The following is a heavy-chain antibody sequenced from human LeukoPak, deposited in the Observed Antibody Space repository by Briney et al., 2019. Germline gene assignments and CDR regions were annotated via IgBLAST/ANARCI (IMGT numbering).Heavy chain of an antibody. CDR2: NIPIFGTL. Sequence: SVKVSCKASGYTFSNYAISWVRQAPGQGPEWMGGNIPIFGTLNYAPKFQGRVTITAAKYTSTAYMELSSLRSDDTAVYYCARDRRYYYSSGTFYRDAFDLWGQGTLVTVSS. CDR3: ARDRRYYYSSGTFYRDAFDL. V-gene: IGHV1-69*06. J-gene: IGHJ3*01. D-gene: IGHD3-10*01. CDR1: GYTFSNYA.